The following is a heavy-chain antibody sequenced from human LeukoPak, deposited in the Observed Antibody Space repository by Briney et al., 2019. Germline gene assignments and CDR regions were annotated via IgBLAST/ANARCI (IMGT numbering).Heavy chain of an antibody. D-gene: IGHD6-19*01. Sequence: KPSETLSLTCTVSGGSISSYYWSWIRQPPGKGLEWIGYIYYSGSTNYNPSLKSRVTISVDMSKNQFSLKLSSVTAADTAVYYCARGWVAGTAWFDPWGQGTLVTVSS. V-gene: IGHV4-59*01. CDR3: ARGWVAGTAWFDP. CDR2: IYYSGST. CDR1: GGSISSYY. J-gene: IGHJ5*02.